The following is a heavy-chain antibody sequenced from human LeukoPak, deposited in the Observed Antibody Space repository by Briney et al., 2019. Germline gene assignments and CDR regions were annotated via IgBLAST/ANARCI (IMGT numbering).Heavy chain of an antibody. V-gene: IGHV3-11*01. CDR3: ARGAGPVLIIRDNFDY. CDR2: ISGGGGTI. J-gene: IGHJ4*02. D-gene: IGHD3-22*01. CDR1: GFTFSDYY. Sequence: GGSLRPSCAASGFTFSDYYMSWIRQAPGKGLEWVSYISGGGGTIYYADSVKGRFTISRDNAKNSLFLQMNSLRAEDTAVYYCARGAGPVLIIRDNFDYWGQGTLVSVSS.